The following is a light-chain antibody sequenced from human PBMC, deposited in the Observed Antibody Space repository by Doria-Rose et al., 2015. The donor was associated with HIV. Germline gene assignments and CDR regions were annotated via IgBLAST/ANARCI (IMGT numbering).Light chain of an antibody. Sequence: VLTQSPENLGMSLGERATLNCKSNQSLLYTSKNYLAWYQQKPGQPPKLLIYWASTRQSGVPARFSGSGSGTDFTLTISSLEAEDVVVYYCQQYYDTPSFGPGTTVDIK. CDR3: QQYYDTPS. J-gene: IGKJ3*01. CDR2: WAS. V-gene: IGKV4-1*01. CDR1: QSLLYTSKNY.